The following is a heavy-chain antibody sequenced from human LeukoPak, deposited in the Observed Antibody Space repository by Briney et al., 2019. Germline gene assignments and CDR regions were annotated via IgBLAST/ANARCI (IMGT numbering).Heavy chain of an antibody. CDR1: GFTFSSYA. CDR3: ASVDTAMVPPFDY. J-gene: IGHJ4*02. V-gene: IGHV3-23*01. CDR2: ISGSGGST. D-gene: IGHD5-18*01. Sequence: QSGGSLRLSCAASGFTFSSYAMSWVRQAPGKGLEWVSAISGSGGSTYYADSVKGRFTISRDNSKSTLYLQMNSLRAEDTAVYYCASVDTAMVPPFDYWGQGTLVTVSS.